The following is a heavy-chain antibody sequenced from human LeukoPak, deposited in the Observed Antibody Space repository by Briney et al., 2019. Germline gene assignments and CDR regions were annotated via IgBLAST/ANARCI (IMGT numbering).Heavy chain of an antibody. CDR1: GGSFSGHY. D-gene: IGHD6-19*01. J-gene: IGHJ4*02. CDR2: IYASGGA. V-gene: IGHV4-59*11. Sequence: TSETLSLTCAVSGGSFSGHYWDWIRQPPGKGLEWIGYIYASGGANYNPSLKSRVTISLDSSENRFSLKLTSVTAADTAVYYCAREAPGGSGWTYFDYWGQGSLVTVSS. CDR3: AREAPGGSGWTYFDY.